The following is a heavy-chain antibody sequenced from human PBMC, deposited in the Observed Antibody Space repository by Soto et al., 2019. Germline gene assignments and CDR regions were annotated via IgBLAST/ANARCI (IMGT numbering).Heavy chain of an antibody. V-gene: IGHV4-34*01. CDR2: INHSGST. J-gene: IGHJ5*02. Sequence: SETLSLTCAVYGGSFSGYYWSWIRQPPGKGLEWIGEINHSGSTNYNPSLKSRVTISVDTSKNQFSLKLSSVTAADTAVYYCAAYCGGDCSSALNWFDPWGQGTLVTVSS. D-gene: IGHD2-21*02. CDR3: AAYCGGDCSSALNWFDP. CDR1: GGSFSGYY.